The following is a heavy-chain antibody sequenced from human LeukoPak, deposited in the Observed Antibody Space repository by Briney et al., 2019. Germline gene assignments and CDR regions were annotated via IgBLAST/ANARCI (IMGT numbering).Heavy chain of an antibody. D-gene: IGHD6-13*01. CDR2: IHPKSGGT. Sequence: GASVKVSCKASAYTFTGYYIHWVRQAPGQGLEWMGSIHPKSGGTKYAQKFQGRVTVTRDTSISAAYMELSRLTSDDTAVYYCARDPPAAGSTEFDFWGQGTLVTVSS. V-gene: IGHV1-2*02. CDR1: AYTFTGYY. CDR3: ARDPPAAGSTEFDF. J-gene: IGHJ4*02.